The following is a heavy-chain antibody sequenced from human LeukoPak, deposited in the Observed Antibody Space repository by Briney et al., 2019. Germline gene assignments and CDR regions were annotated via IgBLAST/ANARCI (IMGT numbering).Heavy chain of an antibody. D-gene: IGHD3-16*02. CDR2: ISGSGGST. V-gene: IGHV3-23*01. CDR3: AKDRDYVWGSYRYAPPPLN. Sequence: GGSLILSCAASGFTFSSYAMSWVRQAPGKGLEWVSAISGSGGSTYYADSVKGRFTISRDNSKNTLYLQMNSLRAEDTAVYYCAKDRDYVWGSYRYAPPPLNWGQGTLVTVSS. CDR1: GFTFSSYA. J-gene: IGHJ4*02.